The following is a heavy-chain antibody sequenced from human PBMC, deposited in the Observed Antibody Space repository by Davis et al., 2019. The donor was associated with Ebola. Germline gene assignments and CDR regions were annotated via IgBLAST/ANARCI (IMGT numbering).Heavy chain of an antibody. CDR3: ARGPKTVTTDFDY. J-gene: IGHJ4*02. CDR1: GFTFSSYS. Sequence: GESLKISCAASGFTFSSYSMNWVRQAPGKGLEWVSSISSSSSYIYYADSVKGRFTISRDNAKNSLYLQMNSLRAEDTAVYYCARGPKTVTTDFDYWGQGTLVTVSS. CDR2: ISSSSSYI. D-gene: IGHD4-17*01. V-gene: IGHV3-21*01.